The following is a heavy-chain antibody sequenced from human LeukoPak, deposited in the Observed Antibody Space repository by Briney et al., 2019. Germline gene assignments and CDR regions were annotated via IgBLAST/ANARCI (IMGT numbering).Heavy chain of an antibody. V-gene: IGHV4-59*01. CDR2: IYYSGST. D-gene: IGHD6-19*01. CDR1: GGSISSYY. Sequence: SETLSLTCTVSGGSISSYYWSWIRQPPGKGLEWIGYIYYSGSTNYNPSLKSRVTISVDTSKNQFSLRLTSVTAADTAVYYCARGWGYFDYWGQGTLVTVSS. J-gene: IGHJ4*02. CDR3: ARGWGYFDY.